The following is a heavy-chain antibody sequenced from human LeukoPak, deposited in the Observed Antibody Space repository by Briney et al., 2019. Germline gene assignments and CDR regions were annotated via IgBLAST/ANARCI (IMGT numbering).Heavy chain of an antibody. V-gene: IGHV3-53*05. J-gene: IGHJ4*02. D-gene: IGHD3-10*01. CDR3: ARAGVLWIPAYYFDY. Sequence: GGSLRLSCAASGFTVSSNYMSWVRQAPGKGLEWVSVIYSGGSTYYADSVKGRFTISRDNSKNTLYLQMNSLRAEDTAVYYCARAGVLWIPAYYFDYWGQGTLVTVSS. CDR2: IYSGGST. CDR1: GFTVSSNY.